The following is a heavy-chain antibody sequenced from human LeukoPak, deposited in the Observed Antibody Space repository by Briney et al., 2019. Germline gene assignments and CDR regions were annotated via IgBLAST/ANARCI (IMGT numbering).Heavy chain of an antibody. CDR2: ISWNSGSI. Sequence: GGSLRLSCAASGFTFDDYAMHRVRQAPGKGLEWVSGISWNSGSIGYADSVKGRFTISRDNAKNSLYLQMNSLRAEDTALYYCVKDMGFLGYCSDGSCRGLKGTTYYYYGMDVWGQGTTVTVSS. J-gene: IGHJ6*02. D-gene: IGHD2-15*01. CDR3: VKDMGFLGYCSDGSCRGLKGTTYYYYGMDV. V-gene: IGHV3-9*01. CDR1: GFTFDDYA.